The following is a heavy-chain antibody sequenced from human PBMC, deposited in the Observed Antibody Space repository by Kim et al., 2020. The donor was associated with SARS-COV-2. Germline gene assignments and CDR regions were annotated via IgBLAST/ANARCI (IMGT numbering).Heavy chain of an antibody. Sequence: GGSLRLSCAASGFTFSDYYMSWIRQAPGKGLEWVSYISSSGSTIYYADSVKGRFTISRDNAKNSLYLQMNSLRAEDTAVYYCAREVPSYGSGSYYNVPWYFDLWGRGTLVTVSS. CDR1: GFTFSDYY. V-gene: IGHV3-11*04. CDR2: ISSSGSTI. J-gene: IGHJ2*01. D-gene: IGHD3-10*01. CDR3: AREVPSYGSGSYYNVPWYFDL.